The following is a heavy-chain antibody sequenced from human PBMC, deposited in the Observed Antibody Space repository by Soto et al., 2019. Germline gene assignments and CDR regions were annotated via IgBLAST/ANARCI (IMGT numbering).Heavy chain of an antibody. J-gene: IGHJ6*02. CDR3: ARVRVRVVRGVTTSVGYYGMDV. Sequence: TSETLSLTWTVSGGSISTYYWSWIRQPPGKGLEWIGYIHYSGSSNYNPSLKSRVAISVDKSKNQFSLKLSSVTAADTAVYYCARVRVRVVRGVTTSVGYYGMDVWGQGTTVTVSS. D-gene: IGHD3-10*01. V-gene: IGHV4-59*12. CDR1: GGSISTYY. CDR2: IHYSGSS.